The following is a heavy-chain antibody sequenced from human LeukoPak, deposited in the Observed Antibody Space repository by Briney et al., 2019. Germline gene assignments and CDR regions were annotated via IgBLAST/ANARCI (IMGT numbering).Heavy chain of an antibody. CDR3: AKDAQRGFDYSNSLEY. CDR2: IWSDGSNQ. J-gene: IGHJ4*02. D-gene: IGHD4-11*01. V-gene: IGHV3-33*06. CDR1: KFTFSHYG. Sequence: PGRSLRLSCAASKFTFSHYGMHWVRQGPGKGLQWVAVIWSDGSNQYYADSVKGRFTISRDNSNNMVYLQMNSLRADDTGVYYCAKDAQRGFDYSNSLEYWGQGALVTVSS.